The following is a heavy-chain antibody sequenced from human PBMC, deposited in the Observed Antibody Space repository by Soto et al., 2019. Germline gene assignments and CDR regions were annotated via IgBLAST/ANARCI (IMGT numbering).Heavy chain of an antibody. CDR1: GGSINSAGYY. V-gene: IGHV4-31*03. CDR2: IYYSGRT. D-gene: IGHD3-16*01. CDR3: ARVQTLLGIINVLDY. Sequence: SETLSLTCNVSGGSINSAGYYWSWIRQHPGKGLEWIGYIYYSGRTYYNPSLKSRVTISIDTSKTQFSLKLSSVTAADTAVYYCARVQTLLGIINVLDYWGQGTLVTVSS. J-gene: IGHJ4*02.